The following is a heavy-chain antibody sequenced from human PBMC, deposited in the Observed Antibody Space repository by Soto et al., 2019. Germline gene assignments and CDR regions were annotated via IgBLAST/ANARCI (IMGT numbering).Heavy chain of an antibody. CDR1: GFTFSSYA. Sequence: GGSLRLSCAASGFTFSSYAMHWVRQAPGKGLEWAAVISYDGSNKYYADSVKGRFTISRDNSKNTLYLQMNSLRAEDTAVCYCARNTSASLAVAGFEGYYYGMDVWGQGTTVTVSS. CDR2: ISYDGSNK. J-gene: IGHJ6*02. V-gene: IGHV3-30-3*01. CDR3: ARNTSASLAVAGFEGYYYGMDV. D-gene: IGHD6-19*01.